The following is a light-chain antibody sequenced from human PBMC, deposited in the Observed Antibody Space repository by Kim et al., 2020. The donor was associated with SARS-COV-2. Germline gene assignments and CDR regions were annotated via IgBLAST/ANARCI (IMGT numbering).Light chain of an antibody. V-gene: IGLV2-23*02. CDR1: SSDVGSYNL. Sequence: VSGYPGQSITISCTGTSSDVGSYNLVSWYQQHTGKAHKLMIYEVSKRPSGVSNRFSGSKSGNTASLTISGLQAEDEADYYCCSYVVFGGGTQLTVL. CDR3: CSYVV. J-gene: IGLJ2*01. CDR2: EVS.